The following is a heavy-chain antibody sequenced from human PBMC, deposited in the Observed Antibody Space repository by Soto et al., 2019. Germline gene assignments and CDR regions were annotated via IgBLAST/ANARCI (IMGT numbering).Heavy chain of an antibody. D-gene: IGHD2-21*02. CDR2: IIPIFGTA. Sequence: SVKVSCKASGGSFSSYAISWVRQAPGQGLEWMGGIIPIFGTANYAQKFQGRVTITADESTSTAYMELSSLRSEDTAVYYCARVGGVTGDYYGMDVWGQGTTVTVSS. CDR3: ARVGGVTGDYYGMDV. J-gene: IGHJ6*02. V-gene: IGHV1-69*13. CDR1: GGSFSSYA.